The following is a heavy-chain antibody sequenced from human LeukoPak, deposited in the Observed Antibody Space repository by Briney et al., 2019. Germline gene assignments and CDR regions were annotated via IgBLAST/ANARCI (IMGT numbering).Heavy chain of an antibody. CDR1: GYRFTSYW. CDR2: IYPGDSDS. CDR3: ARRRLRDDNNYFDS. V-gene: IGHV5-51*01. Sequence: GESLKISCKGSGYRFTSYWIGWVRQMPGKGLEWMGIIYPGDSDSRYSPSFQGQVTISADKSISTAYLQWSSLKASDTATYYCARRRLRDDNNYFDSWGQGTLVTVSS. J-gene: IGHJ4*02. D-gene: IGHD5-24*01.